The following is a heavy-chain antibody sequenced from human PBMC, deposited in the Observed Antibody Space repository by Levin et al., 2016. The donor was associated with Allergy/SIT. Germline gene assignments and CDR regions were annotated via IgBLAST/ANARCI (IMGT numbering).Heavy chain of an antibody. CDR3: AKGVVAATSRPLGMDV. J-gene: IGHJ6*02. CDR2: IGASGEST. Sequence: WIRQPPGKGLEWVSGIGASGESTYYADSVKGRFTISRDNSKNTLYLQMNSLRAEDTAVYYCAKGVVAATSRPLGMDVWGQGTTVTVSS. D-gene: IGHD2-15*01. V-gene: IGHV3-23*01.